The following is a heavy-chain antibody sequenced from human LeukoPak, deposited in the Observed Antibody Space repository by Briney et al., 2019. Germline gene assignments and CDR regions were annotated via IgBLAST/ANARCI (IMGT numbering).Heavy chain of an antibody. V-gene: IGHV3-23*01. CDR3: EGTYYYDSSDDY. D-gene: IGHD3-22*01. CDR1: GFTFRSYA. Sequence: PGGSLRLSCAASGFTFRSYAMSWVRQAPGKGLEWGLAISGSGTSTYYADSVKGRFTISRDNSKNTLYLQMNSLRAEDTAVYYCEGTYYYDSSDDYWGQGTLVTVSS. J-gene: IGHJ4*02. CDR2: ISGSGTST.